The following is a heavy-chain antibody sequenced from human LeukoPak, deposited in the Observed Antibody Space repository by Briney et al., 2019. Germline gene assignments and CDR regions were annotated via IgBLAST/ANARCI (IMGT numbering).Heavy chain of an antibody. Sequence: GGSLRLSCAASGFTFSNYDMHWVRQATGKGLEWVSAIGTAGDTYYPGFVKGRFTISRENAKNSLYLQMNSLRAGDTAVYYCARGPATVTASYYYYGMDVWGQGTTVTVSS. V-gene: IGHV3-13*01. CDR1: GFTFSNYD. J-gene: IGHJ6*02. D-gene: IGHD4-17*01. CDR2: IGTAGDT. CDR3: ARGPATVTASYYYYGMDV.